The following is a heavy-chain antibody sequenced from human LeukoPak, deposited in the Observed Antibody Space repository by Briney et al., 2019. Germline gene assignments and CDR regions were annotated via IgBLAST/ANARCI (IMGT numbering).Heavy chain of an antibody. V-gene: IGHV4-61*02. D-gene: IGHD1-26*01. J-gene: IGHJ4*02. CDR1: GGSISSGSYY. CDR2: IYTSGST. CDR3: AREIVGAIAIFDY. Sequence: PSQTLSLTCTVSGGSISSGSYYWSWIRQPAGKGLEWIGRIYTSGSTNYNPSLKSRVTISVDTSKNQFSLKLSSVTAADTAVYYCAREIVGAIAIFDYWGQGTLVTVSS.